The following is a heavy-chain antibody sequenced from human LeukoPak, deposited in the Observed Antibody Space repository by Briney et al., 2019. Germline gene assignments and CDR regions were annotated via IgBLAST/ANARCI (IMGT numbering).Heavy chain of an antibody. CDR2: IYSGGST. J-gene: IGHJ4*02. D-gene: IGHD3-10*01. V-gene: IGHV3-53*01. Sequence: PGGSLRLSCAASGFTVSTNYMSWVRQAPGKGLEWVSVIYSGGSTYYSDSVKGRFTISRDNSKNTMYLQMNSLRAEDTAVYYCARGRGTYYFDYWGQGTLVTVSS. CDR1: GFTVSTNY. CDR3: ARGRGTYYFDY.